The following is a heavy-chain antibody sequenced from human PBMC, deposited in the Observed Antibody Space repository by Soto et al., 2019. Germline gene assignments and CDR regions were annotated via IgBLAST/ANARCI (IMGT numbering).Heavy chain of an antibody. V-gene: IGHV3-30*18. CDR1: GFIFSTYG. CDR2: ISYDGNNK. Sequence: QVQLVESGGGVVQPGRSLRLSCAASGFIFSTYGMHWVRQAPGKGLEWLSVISYDGNNKYYADSVKGRFTISRDNSKNTLWLQMDSLRTEDTAVYYCAKDLLLTTITTVGDWGRGTLVTVSS. CDR3: AKDLLLTTITTVGD. J-gene: IGHJ4*02. D-gene: IGHD4-17*01.